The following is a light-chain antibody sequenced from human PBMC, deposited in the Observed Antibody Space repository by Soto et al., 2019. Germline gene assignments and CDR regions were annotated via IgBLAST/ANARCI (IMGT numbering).Light chain of an antibody. Sequence: QSALTQPPSVSGAPGQRVTISCTGTSSNIGAGYKYVSLYQQHPGKAPKLMIYEVSNRPSGVSNRFSGSKSGNTASLTISGLQAEDEADYYCSPYRSRPFGNATKVTV. V-gene: IGLV2-14*01. CDR1: SSNIGAGYKY. J-gene: IGLJ1*01. CDR2: EVS. CDR3: SPYRSRP.